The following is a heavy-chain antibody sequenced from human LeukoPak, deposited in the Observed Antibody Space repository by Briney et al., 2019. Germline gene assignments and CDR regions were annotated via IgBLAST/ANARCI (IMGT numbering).Heavy chain of an antibody. CDR2: IQYDESNK. CDR1: GFTFSSYG. J-gene: IGHJ4*02. CDR3: AKGDKPGY. D-gene: IGHD1-14*01. Sequence: GGSLRLSCVTSGFTFSSYGMHWVRQAPGKGLEWVAFIQYDESNKYYADSVKGRFTISRDNSKNTLYLQMNSLRAEDTAVYYCAKGDKPGYWGQGTLITVSS. V-gene: IGHV3-30*02.